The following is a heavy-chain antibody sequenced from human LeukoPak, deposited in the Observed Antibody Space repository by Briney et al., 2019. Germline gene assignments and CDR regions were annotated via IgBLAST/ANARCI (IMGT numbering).Heavy chain of an antibody. CDR1: GGTFNSYA. CDR3: ATNDYGDYVLSY. D-gene: IGHD4-17*01. V-gene: IGHV1-69*13. CDR2: IIAIFGTA. J-gene: IGHJ4*02. Sequence: ASVKVSFKASGGTFNSYAISWVRQAPGQGREWMGGIIAIFGTANYAQKFQGRVTITADESTSTAYMELSSLRSEDTAVYYCATNDYGDYVLSYWGQGTLVTVSS.